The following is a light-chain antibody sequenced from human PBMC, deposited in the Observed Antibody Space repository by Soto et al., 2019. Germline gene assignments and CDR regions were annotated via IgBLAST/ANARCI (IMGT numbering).Light chain of an antibody. J-gene: IGLJ2*01. V-gene: IGLV7-46*01. CDR3: LLSYSDARKVA. CDR2: DTS. CDR1: TGAVTSGHY. Sequence: QAVVTQEPSLTVSPGGTVTLTCGSSTGAVTSGHYPYWFQRKPGQAPKTLIYDTSNKRSWTPARFSGSLLGGKAALTLSGAQPEDEADSYCLLSYSDARKVAFGGGTKLTVL.